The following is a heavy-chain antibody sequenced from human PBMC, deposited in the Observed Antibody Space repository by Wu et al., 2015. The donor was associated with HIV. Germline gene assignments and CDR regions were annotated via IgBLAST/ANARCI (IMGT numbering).Heavy chain of an antibody. CDR2: INPNSGGT. CDR1: GYTFTGKY. V-gene: IGHV1-2*02. Sequence: QVQLVQSGAEVKKPGASVKVSCKASGYTFTGKYIHWVRQAPGQGLEWMGWINPNSGGTNYAQKFQGRVTMTRDTSISTAYMELSRLRSDDTAVYYCARSYYYDSSGPGDAFDIWGQGTMVTSLQ. D-gene: IGHD3-22*01. J-gene: IGHJ3*02. CDR3: ARSYYYDSSGPGDAFDI.